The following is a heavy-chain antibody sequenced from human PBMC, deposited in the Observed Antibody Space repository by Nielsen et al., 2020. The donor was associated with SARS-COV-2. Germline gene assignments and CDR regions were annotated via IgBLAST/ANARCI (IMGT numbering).Heavy chain of an antibody. CDR3: VHRCTPGTCDY. CDR2: IYWDDDK. D-gene: IGHD2-2*01. V-gene: IGHV2-5*02. Sequence: WIRQPPGKALEWLAVIYWDDDKRYSPSLKSRLTITKDTSKNQVVLTMTNMDPVDTATYYCVHRCTPGTCDYWGQGILVTVSS. J-gene: IGHJ4*02.